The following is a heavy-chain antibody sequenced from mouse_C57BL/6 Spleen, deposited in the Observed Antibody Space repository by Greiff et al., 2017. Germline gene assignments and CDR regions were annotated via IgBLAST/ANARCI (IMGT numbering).Heavy chain of an antibody. CDR1: GYTFTDYE. CDR2: IDPETGGT. D-gene: IGHD3-2*02. CDR3: TRGSGYLFAY. V-gene: IGHV1-15*01. J-gene: IGHJ3*01. Sequence: QVQLMASGAELVRPGASVTLSCNASGYTFTDYEMHWVKQTPVNGLEWIGAIDPETGGTAYNQTFNGKSILPADNSSSTDYLEIRSLTSEYSADYYCTRGSGYLFAYWGQGTLATVSA.